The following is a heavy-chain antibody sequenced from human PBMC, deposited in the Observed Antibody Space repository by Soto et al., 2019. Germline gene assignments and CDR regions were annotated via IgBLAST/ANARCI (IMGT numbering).Heavy chain of an antibody. CDR1: SGPDRSHN. V-gene: IGHV4-59*02. J-gene: IGHJ6*02. CDR2: VYYTGDT. D-gene: IGHD3-16*02. Sequence: QVQLQQSGPRLVKPSETLSLTCTVSSGPDRSHNWGWIRQPPGRGLEWLGYVYYTGDTAYNPSLRARVTIAAGTATTATSLTLNTVTSADAAVYYGVSQVIRYLHGLVDVWGHGTTVSVSS. CDR3: VSQVIRYLHGLVDV.